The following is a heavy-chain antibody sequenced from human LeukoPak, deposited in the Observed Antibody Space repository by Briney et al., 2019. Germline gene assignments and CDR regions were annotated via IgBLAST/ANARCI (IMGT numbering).Heavy chain of an antibody. D-gene: IGHD3-3*01. Sequence: SETLSLTCAVYGGFFSGYYWSWIRQPPGKGLEWIGEINHSGSTNYNPSLKSRVTISVDTSKNQFSLKLSSVTAADTAVYYCAREFREEAYYDFWSGYYLDYWGQGTLVTVSS. CDR1: GGFFSGYY. CDR2: INHSGST. J-gene: IGHJ4*02. CDR3: AREFREEAYYDFWSGYYLDY. V-gene: IGHV4-34*01.